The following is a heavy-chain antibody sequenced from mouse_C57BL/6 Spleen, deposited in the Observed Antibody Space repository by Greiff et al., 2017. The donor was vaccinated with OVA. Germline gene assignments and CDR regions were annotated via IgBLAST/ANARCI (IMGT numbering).Heavy chain of an antibody. J-gene: IGHJ1*03. CDR3: ARNDYWYFDV. Sequence: VKLQQSGPGLVQPSQSLSITCTVSGFSLTSYGVHWVRQSPGKGLEWLGVIWSGGSTDYNAAFLYRLSISKDNSKSQVFFKMNSVQADYTAVDYCARNDYWYFDVWGTGTTVTVSS. CDR2: IWSGGST. CDR1: GFSLTSYG. V-gene: IGHV2-2*01.